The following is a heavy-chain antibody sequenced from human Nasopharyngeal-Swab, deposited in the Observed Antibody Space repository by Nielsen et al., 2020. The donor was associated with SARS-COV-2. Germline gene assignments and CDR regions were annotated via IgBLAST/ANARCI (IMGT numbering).Heavy chain of an antibody. V-gene: IGHV3-21*01. J-gene: IGHJ4*02. Sequence: GESLKISCAASGFTFSSYSMNWVRQAPGKGLEWVSSISSSSSYIYYADSVKGRFTISRDNAKNSLYLQMNSLRAEDTAVYYCARQSRSRSGWLPPSDYWGQGTLVTVSS. CDR1: GFTFSSYS. CDR2: ISSSSSYI. CDR3: ARQSRSRSGWLPPSDY. D-gene: IGHD6-19*01.